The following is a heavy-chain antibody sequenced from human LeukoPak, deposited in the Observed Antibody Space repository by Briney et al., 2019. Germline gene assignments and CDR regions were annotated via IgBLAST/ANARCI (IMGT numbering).Heavy chain of an antibody. CDR3: ARGSFLEWLSNYYFDY. D-gene: IGHD3-3*01. J-gene: IGHJ4*02. CDR2: INPNSGGT. V-gene: IGHV1-2*02. Sequence: ASVKVSCKASGYTFTGYYMRWVRQAPGQGLEWMGWINPNSGGTNYAQKFQGRVTMTRDTSISTAYMELSRLRSDDTAVYYCARGSFLEWLSNYYFDYWGQGTLVTVSS. CDR1: GYTFTGYY.